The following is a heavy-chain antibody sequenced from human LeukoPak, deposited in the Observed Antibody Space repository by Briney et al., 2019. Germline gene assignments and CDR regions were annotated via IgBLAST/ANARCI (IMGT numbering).Heavy chain of an antibody. CDR2: IYTSGST. V-gene: IGHV4-61*02. CDR1: GGSISSGSYY. J-gene: IGHJ2*01. D-gene: IGHD6-13*01. CDR3: ARLRLIAAAGTEWYFDL. Sequence: SETLSLTCTVSGGSISSGSYYWSWIRQPAGKGLEWIGRIYTSGSTNYNPSLKSRVTISVDTSKNQFSLKLSSVTAADTAMYYCARLRLIAAAGTEWYFDLWGRGTLVTVSS.